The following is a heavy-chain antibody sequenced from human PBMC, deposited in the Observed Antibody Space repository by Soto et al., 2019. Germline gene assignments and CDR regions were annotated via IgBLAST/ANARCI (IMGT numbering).Heavy chain of an antibody. J-gene: IGHJ1*01. Sequence: SQSRSLTWAVAGGSLTRRWWWSWVRQPPGKGLEWIGELYLNGDTTYNPSLNGRATISVGRPKNVLSLEVRSVTAAGTATYYRVKNGVYWLHNWGQGTLVTVSS. CDR3: VKNGVYWLHN. CDR1: GGSLTRRWW. V-gene: IGHV4-4*02. D-gene: IGHD2-8*02. CDR2: LYLNGDT.